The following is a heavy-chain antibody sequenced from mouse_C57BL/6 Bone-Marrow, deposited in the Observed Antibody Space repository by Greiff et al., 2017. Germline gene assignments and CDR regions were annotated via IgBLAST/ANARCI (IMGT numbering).Heavy chain of an antibody. D-gene: IGHD4-1*01. J-gene: IGHJ2*01. CDR2: INPNNGGT. CDR1: GYTFTDYY. V-gene: IGHV1-26*01. Sequence: EVQLQQSGPELVKPGASVKISCKASGYTFTDYYMNWVKQSHGKSLEWIGDINPNNGGTSYNQKFKGKATLTVDKSSSTAYMELRSLTSEDSAVYYCAITGSVFDYWGQGTTLSVAS. CDR3: AITGSVFDY.